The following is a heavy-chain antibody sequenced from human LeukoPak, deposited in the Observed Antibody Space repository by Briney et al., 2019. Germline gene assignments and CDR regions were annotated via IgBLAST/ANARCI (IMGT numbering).Heavy chain of an antibody. CDR2: IYASGST. CDR1: GVSISSYY. J-gene: IGHJ5*02. D-gene: IGHD2-15*01. Sequence: PSETLSLTCTASGVSISSYYWSWIRQPPGKGLEWVGYIYASGSTNYNASLKSRVTISVDTSKNQFSLKVISVTAADTAVYYCARHSSVVRGWFDPWGQGTLVVVSS. V-gene: IGHV4-4*09. CDR3: ARHSSVVRGWFDP.